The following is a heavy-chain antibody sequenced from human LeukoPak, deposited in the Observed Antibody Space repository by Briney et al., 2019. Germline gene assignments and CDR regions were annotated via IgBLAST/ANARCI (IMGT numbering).Heavy chain of an antibody. CDR3: ARDHNGDYVDY. V-gene: IGHV3-30-3*01. CDR1: GFTFSSYA. J-gene: IGHJ4*02. Sequence: GGSLRLSCAASGFTFSSYAMHWVRQAPGKGLEWVAVISYDGSNKYYADSVKGRFTISRDNSKNTLYLQMNSLRAEDTAVYYCARDHNGDYVDYWGQGTLVTVSS. CDR2: ISYDGSNK. D-gene: IGHD4-17*01.